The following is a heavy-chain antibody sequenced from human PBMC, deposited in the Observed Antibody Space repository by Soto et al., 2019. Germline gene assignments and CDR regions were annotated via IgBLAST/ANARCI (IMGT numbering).Heavy chain of an antibody. CDR2: IWYDGSNK. Sequence: QVQLVESGGGVVQPGRSLRVSCAASGFTFSSYGMHWVRQAPGKGLEWVAVIWYDGSNKYYADSVKGRFTISRDNSKNTLYLQMNSLRAEDTAVYYCAREGSSSWPDYWGQGTLVTVSS. V-gene: IGHV3-33*01. J-gene: IGHJ4*02. CDR1: GFTFSSYG. CDR3: AREGSSSWPDY. D-gene: IGHD6-13*01.